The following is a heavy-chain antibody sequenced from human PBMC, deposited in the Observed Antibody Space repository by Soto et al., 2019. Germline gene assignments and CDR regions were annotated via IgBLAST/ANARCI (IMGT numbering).Heavy chain of an antibody. V-gene: IGHV1-18*01. J-gene: IGHJ4*02. CDR1: GYTFTSYG. CDR2: ISAYNGNT. Sequence: ASVKVSCKASGYTFTSYGISWVRQAPGQGLEWMGWISAYNGNTNYAQKLQGRVTMTTDTSTSTAYMELRSLRSDDTAVYYCARSMVYATLQFTGPGDYWGQGTLVTVSS. CDR3: ARSMVYATLQFTGPGDY. D-gene: IGHD2-8*01.